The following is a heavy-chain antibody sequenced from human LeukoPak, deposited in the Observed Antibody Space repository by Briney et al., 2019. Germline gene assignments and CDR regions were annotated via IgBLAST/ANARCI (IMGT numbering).Heavy chain of an antibody. CDR1: GFTLSTYG. Sequence: GGSLRLSCAASGFTLSTYGMSGVRQTPGKGLYWVSSISSVDSHTYSADSVKGRFTISRDNSKNTLYLQMNSLRAEDTAVYYCARFTGGNFDSWGQGHLVTVSS. V-gene: IGHV3-23*01. CDR3: ARFTGGNFDS. J-gene: IGHJ4*02. D-gene: IGHD1-14*01. CDR2: ISSVDSHT.